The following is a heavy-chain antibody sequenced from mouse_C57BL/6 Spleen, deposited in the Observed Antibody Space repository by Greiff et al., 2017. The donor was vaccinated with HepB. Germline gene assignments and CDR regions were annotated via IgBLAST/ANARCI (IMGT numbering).Heavy chain of an antibody. Sequence: VQVVESGAELARPGASVKLSCKASGYTFTSYGISWVKQRTGQGLEWIGEIYPRSGNTYYNEKFKGKATLTADKSSSTAYMELRSLTSEDSAVYFCASYYGSSYRYFDVWGTGTTVTVSS. CDR3: ASYYGSSYRYFDV. V-gene: IGHV1-81*01. CDR1: GYTFTSYG. CDR2: IYPRSGNT. D-gene: IGHD1-1*01. J-gene: IGHJ1*03.